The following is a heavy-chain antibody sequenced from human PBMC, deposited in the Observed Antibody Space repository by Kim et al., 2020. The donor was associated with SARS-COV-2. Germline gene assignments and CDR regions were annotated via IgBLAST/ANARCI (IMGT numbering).Heavy chain of an antibody. D-gene: IGHD3-16*01. CDR2: WSY. V-gene: IGHV6-1*01. Sequence: WSYDYAVSVKSRIIINADTPKNQFSLQMNSVTPEDTAVYYCASGLWGRFDPWGQGTLVTVSS. J-gene: IGHJ5*02. CDR3: ASGLWGRFDP.